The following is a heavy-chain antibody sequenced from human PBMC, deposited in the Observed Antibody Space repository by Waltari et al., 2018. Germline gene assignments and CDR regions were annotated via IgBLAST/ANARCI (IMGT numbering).Heavy chain of an antibody. D-gene: IGHD3-10*01. CDR3: ARSYGSGSYWLDALDI. CDR1: GDSIGSGEYF. Sequence: QVQLQEAGPGLVKPSQTLSLTCNVSGDSIGSGEYFWSWIRQPPGKGLEWIGYLYYSGITYYNPSLKSRVTISGDTSKNEFSLKLSSVTAAGTAVYYCARSYGSGSYWLDALDIWGQGTVVTVSS. J-gene: IGHJ3*02. CDR2: LYYSGIT. V-gene: IGHV4-30-4*08.